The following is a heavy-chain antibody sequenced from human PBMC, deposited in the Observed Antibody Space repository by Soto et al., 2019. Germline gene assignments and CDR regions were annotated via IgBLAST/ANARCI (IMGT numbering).Heavy chain of an antibody. J-gene: IGHJ4*02. CDR3: ARDGVAVAGLDY. Sequence: PGGSLRLSCAASGFTFSSYGMHWVRQAPGKGLEWVAVIWYDGSNKYYADSVKGRFTISRDNSKNTLYLQMNSLRAEDTAVYYCARDGVAVAGLDYWGQGTLVTSPQ. CDR1: GFTFSSYG. CDR2: IWYDGSNK. V-gene: IGHV3-33*01. D-gene: IGHD6-19*01.